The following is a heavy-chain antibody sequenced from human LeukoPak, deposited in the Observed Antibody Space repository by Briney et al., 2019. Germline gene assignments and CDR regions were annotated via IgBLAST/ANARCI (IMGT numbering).Heavy chain of an antibody. V-gene: IGHV1-8*02. CDR1: GYTFTSYY. J-gene: IGHJ4*02. Sequence: ASVKVSCKASGYTFTSYYMHWVRQAPGQGLEWMGWMNPNSGNTGYAQKFQGRVTMTRNTSISTAYMELSSLRSEDTAVYYCARALAVDGGSDYWGQGTLVTVSS. CDR2: MNPNSGNT. CDR3: ARALAVDGGSDY. D-gene: IGHD6-19*01.